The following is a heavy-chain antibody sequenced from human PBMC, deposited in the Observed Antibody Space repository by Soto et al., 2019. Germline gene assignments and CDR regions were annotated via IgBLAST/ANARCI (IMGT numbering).Heavy chain of an antibody. CDR2: INHSGST. J-gene: IGHJ6*02. CDR1: GGSFSGYY. CDR3: ARRGYCSSTSCYTRAYYYYYGMDV. V-gene: IGHV4-34*01. Sequence: SETLSLTCAVYGGSFSGYYRSWIRQPPGKGLEWIGEINHSGSTNYNPSLKSRVTISVDTSKNQFSLKLSSVTAADTAVYYCARRGYCSSTSCYTRAYYYYYGMDVWGQGTTVTVSS. D-gene: IGHD2-2*02.